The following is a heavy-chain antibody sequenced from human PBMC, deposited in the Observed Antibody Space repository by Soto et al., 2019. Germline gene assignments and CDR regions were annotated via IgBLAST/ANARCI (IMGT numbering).Heavy chain of an antibody. V-gene: IGHV6-1*01. CDR3: ARDPGGGDSSGWLDWFDP. D-gene: IGHD6-19*01. CDR1: GDSVSSNSAA. J-gene: IGHJ5*02. Sequence: SQTLSLTCAISGDSVSSNSAAWNWIRQSPSRGLEWLGRTYYRSKWYNDYAVSVKSRITINPDTSKNQFSLQLNSVTPEDTAVYYCARDPGGGDSSGWLDWFDPWGQGTLVNVTS. CDR2: TYYRSKWYN.